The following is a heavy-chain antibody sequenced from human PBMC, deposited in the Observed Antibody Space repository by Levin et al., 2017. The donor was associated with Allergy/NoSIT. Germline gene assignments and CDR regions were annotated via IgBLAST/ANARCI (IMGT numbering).Heavy chain of an antibody. Sequence: AGGSLRLSCAASGFTFSDYYMSWIRQAPGKGLEWVSYISSSGSTIYYADSVKGRFTISRDNAKNSLYLQMNSLRAEDTAVYYCARDLVATRNSGSGYWGQGTLVTVSS. CDR3: ARDLVATRNSGSGY. J-gene: IGHJ4*02. V-gene: IGHV3-11*01. CDR2: ISSSGSTI. D-gene: IGHD5-12*01. CDR1: GFTFSDYY.